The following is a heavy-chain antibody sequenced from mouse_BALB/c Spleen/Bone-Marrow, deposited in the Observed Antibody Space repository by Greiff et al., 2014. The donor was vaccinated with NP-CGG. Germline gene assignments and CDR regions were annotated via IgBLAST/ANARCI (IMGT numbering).Heavy chain of an antibody. CDR3: AKVTTGFAY. J-gene: IGHJ3*01. CDR2: IYPGDGDT. CDR1: GYAFSTHW. D-gene: IGHD2-2*01. Sequence: QVQLQQSGAELVRPGSSVKISCKASGYAFSTHWMTWVKQRPGQGLEWIGQIYPGDGDTKYNGKFKGKATLTADKSSSTAYMQLSSLTSEDSAVYFCAKVTTGFAYWGQGTLVTVSA. V-gene: IGHV1-80*01.